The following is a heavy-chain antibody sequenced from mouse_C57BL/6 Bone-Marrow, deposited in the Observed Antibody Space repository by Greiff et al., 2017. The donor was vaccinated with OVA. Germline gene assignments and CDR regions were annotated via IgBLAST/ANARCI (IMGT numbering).Heavy chain of an antibody. CDR2: IYPGSGNT. V-gene: IGHV1-66*01. D-gene: IGHD1-1*01. CDR3: AREGVITTADY. J-gene: IGHJ2*01. CDR1: GYSFTSYY. Sequence: VQLQQSGAELARPGASVKISCKASGYSFTSYYIHWVKQRPGQGLEWIGWIYPGSGNTKYNEKFKGKATLTADTSSSTAYMQLSSLTSEDSAVYFCAREGVITTADYWGQGTTLTVSS.